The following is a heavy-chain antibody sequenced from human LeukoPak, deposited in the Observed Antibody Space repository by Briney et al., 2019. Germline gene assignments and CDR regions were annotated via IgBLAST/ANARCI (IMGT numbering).Heavy chain of an antibody. D-gene: IGHD6-19*01. J-gene: IGHJ5*02. CDR1: GGSISSSSYY. Sequence: SETLSLTCTVSGGSISSSSYYWGWIRQPPGKGLEWIGSIYYSGSTYYNPSLKSRVTISVDTSKNQFSLKLSPVTAADTAVYYCARGGAVAGTFDPWGQGTLVTVSS. CDR2: IYYSGST. V-gene: IGHV4-39*07. CDR3: ARGGAVAGTFDP.